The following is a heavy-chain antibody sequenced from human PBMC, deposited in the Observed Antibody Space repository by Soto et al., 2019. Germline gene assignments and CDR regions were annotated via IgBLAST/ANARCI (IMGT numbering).Heavy chain of an antibody. CDR3: ARGLHSLFDY. CDR2: IWYDGNNK. J-gene: IGHJ4*02. CDR1: GFNFSNYG. Sequence: PGGSLRLSCAASGFNFSNYGMHWVRQAPGKGLEWVAVIWYDGNNKYYADSVKGRFTISRDNSNNTLYVQMTSLRAEDTAVYYCARGLHSLFDYWGQGTLVTV. V-gene: IGHV3-33*01. D-gene: IGHD2-21*01.